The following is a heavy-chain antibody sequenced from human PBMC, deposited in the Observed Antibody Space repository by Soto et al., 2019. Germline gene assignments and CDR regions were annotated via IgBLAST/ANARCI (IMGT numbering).Heavy chain of an antibody. CDR1: GFTFSSYG. CDR3: AKEVYYDFWSGYFASRPEYYYGMDV. V-gene: IGHV3-30*18. J-gene: IGHJ6*02. D-gene: IGHD3-3*01. CDR2: ISYDGSNK. Sequence: PGGSLRLSCAASGFTFSSYGVHWVRQAPGKGLEWVAVISYDGSNKYYADSVKGRFTISRDNSKNTLYLQMNSLRAEDTAVYYCAKEVYYDFWSGYFASRPEYYYGMDVWGQGTTVTVSS.